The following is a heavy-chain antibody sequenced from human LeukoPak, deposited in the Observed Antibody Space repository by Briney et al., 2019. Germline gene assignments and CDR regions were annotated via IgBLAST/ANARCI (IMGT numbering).Heavy chain of an antibody. CDR2: IFYSGNT. J-gene: IGHJ2*01. V-gene: IGHV4-39*07. D-gene: IGHD4-17*01. CDR1: GGSINNNYY. Sequence: PSETLSLTCTVSGGSINNNYYWAWIRQPPGKGLEWIGSIFYSGNTYSANTYYNPSLNSRVTISVDPSKNQFSLKLSSVTAADTAIYYCARDLLPNYGDFHWYFALWGRGTLVIVSS. CDR3: ARDLLPNYGDFHWYFAL.